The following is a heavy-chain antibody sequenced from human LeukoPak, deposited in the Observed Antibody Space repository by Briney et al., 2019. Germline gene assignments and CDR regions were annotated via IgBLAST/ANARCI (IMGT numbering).Heavy chain of an antibody. CDR2: ISDYNGNT. CDR1: GYTFTSYG. V-gene: IGHV1-18*01. CDR3: ARGPAGLHPYCSGGSCPHYFDY. D-gene: IGHD2-15*01. Sequence: ASVKVSCKASGYTFTSYGISWVRQAPGQGLEWMGWISDYNGNTNYAQKFQGRVTVTTDTSTSTAYMELRSLRSDDTAVYYCARGPAGLHPYCSGGSCPHYFDYWGQGTLVTVSS. J-gene: IGHJ4*02.